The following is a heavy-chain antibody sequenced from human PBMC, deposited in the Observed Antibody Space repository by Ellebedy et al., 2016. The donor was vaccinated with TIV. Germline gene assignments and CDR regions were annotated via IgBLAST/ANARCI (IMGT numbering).Heavy chain of an antibody. V-gene: IGHV3-74*01. CDR3: ARGVVAVAGLPAPLDH. Sequence: GGSLRLSCAASGFTFSSYWMHWVRQAPGKGLVWVSRINSDGSSTSYADSVKGRFTISRDNAKNTLYLQTNSLRAEDTAVYYCARGVVAVAGLPAPLDHWGQGTLVTVSS. D-gene: IGHD6-19*01. CDR1: GFTFSSYW. J-gene: IGHJ4*02. CDR2: INSDGSST.